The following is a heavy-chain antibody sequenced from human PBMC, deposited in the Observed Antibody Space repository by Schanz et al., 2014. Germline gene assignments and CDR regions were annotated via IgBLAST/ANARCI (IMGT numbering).Heavy chain of an antibody. J-gene: IGHJ5*02. Sequence: QVQLVESGGGVVQPGGSLRLSCAGSGFTMSSYAMHWVRQAPGKGPEWVAFIWSDGSRTYHAESVKGRFTISRDNSRNTLYLQMDSLRDEDTALYYCAKVVASGPTTGPFDPWGQGTLVTVSS. D-gene: IGHD1-26*01. V-gene: IGHV3-30*02. CDR2: IWSDGSRT. CDR1: GFTMSSYA. CDR3: AKVVASGPTTGPFDP.